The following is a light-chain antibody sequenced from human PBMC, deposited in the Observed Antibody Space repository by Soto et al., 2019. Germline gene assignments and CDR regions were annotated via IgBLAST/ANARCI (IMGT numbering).Light chain of an antibody. CDR2: KAS. J-gene: IGKJ3*01. Sequence: DIQMTQSPSTLSASVGDRVTITCRASQSISSWLAWYQQKPGKAPKLLIYKASSLESGVPSRFSGSGSGTEYTLTISSLQPDDFATYYCQQYKSYRTFGPGIKVDIK. V-gene: IGKV1-5*03. CDR1: QSISSW. CDR3: QQYKSYRT.